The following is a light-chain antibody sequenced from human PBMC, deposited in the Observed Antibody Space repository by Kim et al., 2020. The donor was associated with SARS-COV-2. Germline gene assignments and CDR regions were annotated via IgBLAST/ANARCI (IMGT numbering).Light chain of an antibody. Sequence: ASVGDRVSITCRASQRISNYVNWYQQKPGRAPKLLISAASSLQSGVPVRFSGGGSGTDFTLTISSLYPEDFATYYCQQSYSPLLTFGGGTKVDIK. J-gene: IGKJ4*01. CDR3: QQSYSPLLT. V-gene: IGKV1-39*01. CDR1: QRISNY. CDR2: AAS.